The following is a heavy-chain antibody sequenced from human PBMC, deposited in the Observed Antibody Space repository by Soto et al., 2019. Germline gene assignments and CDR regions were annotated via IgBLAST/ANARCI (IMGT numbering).Heavy chain of an antibody. CDR3: AFTGTTFLRMAFDI. Sequence: GSSVKLSCKASVGTFSSNAISWVRQAPGQGLEWMGGIIPIFGTANYAQKFQGRVTITADESTSTAYMELSSLRSEDTAVYYCAFTGTTFLRMAFDIWGQRSMVIV. D-gene: IGHD1-7*01. J-gene: IGHJ3*02. CDR2: IIPIFGTA. CDR1: VGTFSSNA. V-gene: IGHV1-69*13.